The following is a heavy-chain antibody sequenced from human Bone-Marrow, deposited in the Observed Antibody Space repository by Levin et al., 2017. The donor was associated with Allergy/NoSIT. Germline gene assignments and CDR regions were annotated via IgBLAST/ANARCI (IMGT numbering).Heavy chain of an antibody. J-gene: IGHJ5*02. CDR1: NGSISSGDYY. D-gene: IGHD3-10*01. Sequence: MPSETLSLTCTVSNGSISSGDYYWSWIRQPPGRGLEWIAYMHYSGTTYYNPSLKSRVTMSIDTSKNQFSLKLTSVTAADTAMYYCARDNYIGSVRYKSYNWFDPWGQGTLVTVSS. V-gene: IGHV4-30-4*01. CDR2: MHYSGTT. CDR3: ARDNYIGSVRYKSYNWFDP.